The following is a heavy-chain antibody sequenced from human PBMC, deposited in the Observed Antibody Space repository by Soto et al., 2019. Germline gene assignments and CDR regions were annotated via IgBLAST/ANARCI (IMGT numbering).Heavy chain of an antibody. D-gene: IGHD3-10*02. Sequence: GGSLRLSCAASGFTFSSYSMNWVRQAPGKGLEWVSSISSSSSYIYYADSVKGRFTISRDNAKNSLYLQMNSLRAEDTAVYYCARSVRATVVTCDYWGQGTLVTVSS. J-gene: IGHJ4*02. CDR1: GFTFSSYS. CDR2: ISSSSSYI. V-gene: IGHV3-21*01. CDR3: ARSVRATVVTCDY.